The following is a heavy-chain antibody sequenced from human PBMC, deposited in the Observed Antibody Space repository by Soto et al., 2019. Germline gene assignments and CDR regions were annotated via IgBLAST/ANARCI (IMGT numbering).Heavy chain of an antibody. D-gene: IGHD3-16*02. CDR1: GGSISSGGYY. J-gene: IGHJ4*02. Sequence: QVQLQESGPGLVKPSQTLSLTCTVSGGSISSGGYYWSWMRQHPGKGLEWIGYIYYSGSTYYNPSLKILVTISVDTSKNQFSLKLSSVTAADTAVYYCATTMITFGGVLGQSIDYWGQGTLVTDSS. CDR2: IYYSGST. CDR3: ATTMITFGGVLGQSIDY. V-gene: IGHV4-31*01.